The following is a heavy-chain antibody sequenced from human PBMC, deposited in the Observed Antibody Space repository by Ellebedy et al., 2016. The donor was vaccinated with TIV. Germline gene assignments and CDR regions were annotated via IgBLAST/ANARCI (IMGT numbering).Heavy chain of an antibody. Sequence: GGSLRLSCAASGFTFSHYWLSWVRQAPGKGLEWVANVNQNEREKYCVDSVKGRFTISRDNFKNAVYLQMNSLRAEDTAIYYCVRDAHVLRYCDWQMKDDYWGQGTLVTVSS. CDR1: GFTFSHYW. D-gene: IGHD3-9*01. J-gene: IGHJ4*02. CDR3: VRDAHVLRYCDWQMKDDY. V-gene: IGHV3-7*01. CDR2: VNQNEREK.